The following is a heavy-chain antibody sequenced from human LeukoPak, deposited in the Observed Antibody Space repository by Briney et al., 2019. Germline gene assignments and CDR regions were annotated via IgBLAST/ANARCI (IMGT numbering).Heavy chain of an antibody. V-gene: IGHV3-30*02. CDR3: VKGYGREASYYYYMDV. D-gene: IGHD1-26*01. CDR2: IRYDGSNK. CDR1: GFTFSSYG. Sequence: GGSLRLSCAASGFTFSSYGMHWVRQAPGKGLEWVTFIRYDGSNKYYADSVKGRFTISRDNSKNTLYLRMNSLRAEDTAVYYCVKGYGREASYYYYMDVWGKGTTVTISS. J-gene: IGHJ6*03.